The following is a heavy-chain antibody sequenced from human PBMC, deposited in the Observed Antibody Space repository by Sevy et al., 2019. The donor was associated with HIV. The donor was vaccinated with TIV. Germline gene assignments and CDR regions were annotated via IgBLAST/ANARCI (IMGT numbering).Heavy chain of an antibody. Sequence: GGSLRLSCAASGFRFSDYGMHWVRQAPGKGLEWVSLIRFDGSMKYIADSVKGRFTISRDKGMDTLDLQMNSLGHEDTAVYYCAKDHYDYRTGYYGYYGMDVWGQGTTVTVSS. J-gene: IGHJ6*02. CDR1: GFRFSDYG. D-gene: IGHD3-3*01. V-gene: IGHV3-30*02. CDR2: IRFDGSMK. CDR3: AKDHYDYRTGYYGYYGMDV.